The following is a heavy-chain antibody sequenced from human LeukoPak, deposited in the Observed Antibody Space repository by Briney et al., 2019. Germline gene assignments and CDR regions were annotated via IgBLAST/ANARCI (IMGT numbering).Heavy chain of an antibody. D-gene: IGHD2/OR15-2a*01. V-gene: IGHV4-34*01. J-gene: IGHJ6*03. CDR2: INHSGST. CDR1: AGSFSGYY. Sequence: SETLSLTCAVYAGSFSGYYWSWIRQPPGKGLEWIGEINHSGSTNYNPSLKSRVTISVDTSKNQFSLKLSSVTAADTAVYYCARGKKTRIYYYYYYMDVWGKGTTVTVSS. CDR3: ARGKKTRIYYYYYYMDV.